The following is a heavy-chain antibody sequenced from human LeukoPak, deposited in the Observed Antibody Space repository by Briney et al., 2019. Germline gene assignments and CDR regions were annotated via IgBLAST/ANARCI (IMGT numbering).Heavy chain of an antibody. D-gene: IGHD5-18*01. J-gene: IGHJ5*02. Sequence: PGGSLRLSCAASGFTFSSYSMNWVRQAPGKGLEWVSSISSSSSYIYYADSVKGRFTISRDNAKNSLYLQMNSLRAEDTAVYYCARMNLRSKIQLWLPWFDPWGQGTLVTVSS. CDR2: ISSSSSYI. CDR3: ARMNLRSKIQLWLPWFDP. V-gene: IGHV3-21*01. CDR1: GFTFSSYS.